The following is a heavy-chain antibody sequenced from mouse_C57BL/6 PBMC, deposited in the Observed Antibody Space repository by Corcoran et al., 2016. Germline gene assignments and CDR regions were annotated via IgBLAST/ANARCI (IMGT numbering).Heavy chain of an antibody. J-gene: IGHJ1*03. CDR2: INTYSGVP. CDR3: ARDSNWYFDV. CDR1: GYTFTTYG. D-gene: IGHD2-5*01. V-gene: IGHV9-3*01. Sequence: QIQLVQSGPELKKPGETVKISCKASGYTFTTYGMSWVKQAPGKGLKWMGWINTYSGVPTYADDFKGRFAFSLETSASTAYLQINNLKNEDTATYFCARDSNWYFDVWGTWTTVTVSS.